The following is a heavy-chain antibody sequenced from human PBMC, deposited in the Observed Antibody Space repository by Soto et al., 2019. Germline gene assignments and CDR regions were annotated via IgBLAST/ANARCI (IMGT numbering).Heavy chain of an antibody. J-gene: IGHJ6*02. CDR3: ARGLGSSSSSNVYYYYGMDV. CDR1: GFTFSSYT. Sequence: GGSLRLSCAASGFTFSSYTMNWVRQAPGKGLEWVSSITSISTYIYYADSVKGRFTISRDNTKNSLYLQMNSLRAEDTAVYYCARGLGSSSSSNVYYYYGMDVWGQGTTVTVYS. D-gene: IGHD6-13*01. CDR2: ITSISTYI. V-gene: IGHV3-21*01.